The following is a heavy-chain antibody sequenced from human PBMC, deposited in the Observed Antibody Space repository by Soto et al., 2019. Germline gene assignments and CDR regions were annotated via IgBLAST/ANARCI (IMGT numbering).Heavy chain of an antibody. J-gene: IGHJ6*02. Sequence: QVQLVQSGAEVKKPGSSVKVSCKASGGTFSSYAISWVRQAPGPGLEWMGGIIPISGTANYAQKFQGRVTITEDEYTRTAYMELSSLRSEDTAVYYCARSQGSSTSLEIYYYYYYGMDVWGQGTTVTVSS. V-gene: IGHV1-69*01. D-gene: IGHD2-2*01. CDR1: GGTFSSYA. CDR2: IIPISGTA. CDR3: ARSQGSSTSLEIYYYYYYGMDV.